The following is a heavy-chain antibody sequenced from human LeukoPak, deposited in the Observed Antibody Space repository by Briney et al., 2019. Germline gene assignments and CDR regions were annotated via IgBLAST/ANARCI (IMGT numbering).Heavy chain of an antibody. J-gene: IGHJ4*02. Sequence: GESLKISCKGSGYSFTSYWIGWVRQMPGRGLEWMGIIYPGDSDTRYSPSFQGQVTISADKSISTAYLQWSSLKASDTAMYYCARGIRGSYYYRRGYFDYWGQGTLVTVSS. CDR2: IYPGDSDT. D-gene: IGHD1-26*01. CDR1: GYSFTSYW. V-gene: IGHV5-51*01. CDR3: ARGIRGSYYYRRGYFDY.